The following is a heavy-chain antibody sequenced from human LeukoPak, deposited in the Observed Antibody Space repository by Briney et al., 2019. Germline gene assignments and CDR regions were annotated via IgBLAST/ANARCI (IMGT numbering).Heavy chain of an antibody. J-gene: IGHJ4*02. D-gene: IGHD3-22*01. CDR2: INPSGGST. V-gene: IGHV1-46*01. CDR3: ARDNIYDSSGYPYYFDY. Sequence: ASVKVSCKASGYTFTSYYMHWVRQAPGQGLEWTGIINPSGGSTSYAQKFQGRVTMTRDTSTSTVYMELSSLRSEDTAVYYCARDNIYDSSGYPYYFDYWGQGTLVTVSS. CDR1: GYTFTSYY.